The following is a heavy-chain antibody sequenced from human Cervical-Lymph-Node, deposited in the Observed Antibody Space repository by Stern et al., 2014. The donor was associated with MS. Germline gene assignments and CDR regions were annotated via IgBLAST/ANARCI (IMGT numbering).Heavy chain of an antibody. J-gene: IGHJ4*02. CDR2: ISSSSSYI. D-gene: IGHD3-10*01. CDR3: ARDPSFGELFPFDY. CDR1: GFTFSSYS. Sequence: EVQLVESGGGLVKPGGSLRLSCAASGFTFSSYSMNWVRQAPGKGLEWVSSISSSSSYIYYADSVKGRFTISRDNAKNSLYLQMNSLRAEDTAVYYCARDPSFGELFPFDYWGQGTLVTVSS. V-gene: IGHV3-21*01.